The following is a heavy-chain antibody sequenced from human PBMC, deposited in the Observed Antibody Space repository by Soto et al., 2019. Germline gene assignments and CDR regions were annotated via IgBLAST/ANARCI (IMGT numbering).Heavy chain of an antibody. CDR2: IFYSGST. CDR3: ARVNLDYVTGMDV. V-gene: IGHV4-31*03. Sequence: SETMSLTCTVSGGSISSGGYYWSWISQHPGKGLEWIGYIFYSGSTYYNPSLKSRITISLDTSKNQFSLKLSSVTAADTAVYYCARVNLDYVTGMDVWGQGTTVTVSS. CDR1: GGSISSGGYY. J-gene: IGHJ6*02. D-gene: IGHD4-17*01.